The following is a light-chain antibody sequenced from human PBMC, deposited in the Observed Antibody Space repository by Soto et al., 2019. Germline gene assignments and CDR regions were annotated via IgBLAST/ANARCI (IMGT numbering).Light chain of an antibody. Sequence: DIQMTQSPSTLSASVGDRVTITCRSSQSISSWLAWYQQKPGKAPKLLIYDASSLESVVPSRFSGSGSGTEFTLTTSSLQPDDFATYYCQQYNSYSPYTFGQGTKLEIK. V-gene: IGKV1-5*01. J-gene: IGKJ2*01. CDR2: DAS. CDR1: QSISSW. CDR3: QQYNSYSPYT.